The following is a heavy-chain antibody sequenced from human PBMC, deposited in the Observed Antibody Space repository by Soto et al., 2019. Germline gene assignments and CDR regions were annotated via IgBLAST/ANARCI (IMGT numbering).Heavy chain of an antibody. D-gene: IGHD2-21*01. CDR2: FIGGNNKI. CDR3: ARSMDFPYSDY. V-gene: IGHV1-3*01. J-gene: IGHJ4*02. Sequence: GASVKVSCKASGYSFTNYAIHCVRQAPGQRLEWMGWFIGGNNKIKYSQKFQGRVTITGDPSASTAYMELSSLRSEDTAVYYCARSMDFPYSDYWGQGTPVTV. CDR1: GYSFTNYA.